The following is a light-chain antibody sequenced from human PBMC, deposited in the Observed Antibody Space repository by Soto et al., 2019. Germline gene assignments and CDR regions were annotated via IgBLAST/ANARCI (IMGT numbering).Light chain of an antibody. CDR2: DVS. V-gene: IGLV2-14*03. CDR3: SSYTSISSLVV. CDR1: SSDVGGYNY. J-gene: IGLJ2*01. Sequence: QSALTQPASVSGSPGQSITISCTGTSSDVGGYNYVSWYQQYPGKAPKLMICDVSNRPSGVSNRFSGSKSGNTASLTISWLHADDDADYYCSSYTSISSLVVFGGGTKVTVL.